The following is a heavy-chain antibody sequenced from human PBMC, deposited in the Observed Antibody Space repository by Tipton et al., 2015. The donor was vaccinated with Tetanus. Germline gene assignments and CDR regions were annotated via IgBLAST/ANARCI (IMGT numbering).Heavy chain of an antibody. CDR1: GFTFSSYA. D-gene: IGHD2-15*01. Sequence: SLRLSCAASGFTFSSYAMHWVRQAPGKGLEWAAVISYDGSNKYYADSVKGRFTISRDNSKNTLYLQMNSLRAEDTAVYYCARDCSGGSCPLFGFDYWGQGTLVTVSS. V-gene: IGHV3-30-3*01. J-gene: IGHJ4*02. CDR2: ISYDGSNK. CDR3: ARDCSGGSCPLFGFDY.